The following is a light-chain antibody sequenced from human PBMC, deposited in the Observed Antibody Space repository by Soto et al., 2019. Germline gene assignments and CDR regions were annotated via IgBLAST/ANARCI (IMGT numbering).Light chain of an antibody. V-gene: IGLV2-14*03. J-gene: IGLJ1*01. CDR3: SSYTSSRPHV. CDR1: SSDVGGYDY. CDR2: DVN. Sequence: QSALTQPASVSGSPGQSIAISCTGTSSDVGGYDYVSWYQQLPGKAPKLMIYDVNNRPSGASNRFSGSKSGNTASLTISGLQAEDEADYYCSSYTSSRPHVFGTGTKVTVL.